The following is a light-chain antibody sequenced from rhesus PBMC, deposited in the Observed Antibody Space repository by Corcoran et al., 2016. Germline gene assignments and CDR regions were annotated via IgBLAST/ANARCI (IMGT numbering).Light chain of an antibody. CDR2: KAS. Sequence: DIQMTQSPSSLSASVGDKVTITCRARQAISSWLAWYQQKQGKAPKLLIYKASSLQSGAPSRSSGSGSGTAFTLTLRSLQPEVFATYYCLHYSTSPPPFGQGTQVEIK. CDR3: LHYSTSPPP. V-gene: IGKV1-22*01. J-gene: IGKJ1*01. CDR1: QAISSW.